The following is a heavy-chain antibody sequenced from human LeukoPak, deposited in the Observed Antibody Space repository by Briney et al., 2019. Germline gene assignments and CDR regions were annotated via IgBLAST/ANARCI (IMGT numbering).Heavy chain of an antibody. Sequence: GGSLRLSCAAAGFTFSNYEMNWVRQAPGKRLEWVSYISGSGSTIYYADSVKGRFTISRDNAKDSLYLQMNSLRAEDTAVYYCARVRSGYSHENYFDYWGQGTLVTVSS. CDR1: GFTFSNYE. CDR2: ISGSGSTI. J-gene: IGHJ4*02. V-gene: IGHV3-48*03. CDR3: ARVRSGYSHENYFDY. D-gene: IGHD5-18*01.